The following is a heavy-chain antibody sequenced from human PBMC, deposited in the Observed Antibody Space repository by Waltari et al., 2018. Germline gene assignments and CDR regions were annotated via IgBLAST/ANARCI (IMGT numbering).Heavy chain of an antibody. D-gene: IGHD3-22*01. Sequence: EVQLVESGGGLVQPGGSLRLSCVASGFTFRNYEVNWVRQAPWKGVWWVSYISIEGVAIYYADSVKGRFTISRDNAKSSLYLHMSSLRAEDTAVYYCARATYYYSGGYWDYWGQGTLVTVSS. J-gene: IGHJ4*02. CDR3: ARATYYYSGGYWDY. V-gene: IGHV3-48*03. CDR2: ISIEGVAI. CDR1: GFTFRNYE.